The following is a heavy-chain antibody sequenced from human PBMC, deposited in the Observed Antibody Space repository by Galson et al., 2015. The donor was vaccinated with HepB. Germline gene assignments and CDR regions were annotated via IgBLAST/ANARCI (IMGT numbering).Heavy chain of an antibody. D-gene: IGHD3-10*01. CDR3: AREAAGGGSWRAFDI. CDR2: IGYDGGDYK. V-gene: IGHV3-30*04. Sequence: SLRLSCAASGFTFSTYPIHWVRQAPGKGLEWVAVIGYDGGDYKYYADSVKGRFTISRDNSRDTLYLQMNSLRSEDTAVYYCAREAAGGGSWRAFDIWGQGTMVAVSS. CDR1: GFTFSTYP. J-gene: IGHJ3*02.